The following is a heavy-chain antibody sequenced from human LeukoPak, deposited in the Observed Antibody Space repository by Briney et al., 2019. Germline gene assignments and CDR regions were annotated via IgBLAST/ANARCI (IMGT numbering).Heavy chain of an antibody. D-gene: IGHD1-26*01. CDR3: ARTPRYSGNYYNALDI. Sequence: PSETLSLTCTVSGGSISGSGSSYYWVWIRQPPGKGLEWIGSIYYSGSTYYNPSLKSRVTISVDTSKNQFSLKLSSVTAADTAVYFCARTPRYSGNYYNALDIWGQGTTVTVSS. CDR1: GGSISGSGSSYY. J-gene: IGHJ3*02. CDR2: IYYSGST. V-gene: IGHV4-39*01.